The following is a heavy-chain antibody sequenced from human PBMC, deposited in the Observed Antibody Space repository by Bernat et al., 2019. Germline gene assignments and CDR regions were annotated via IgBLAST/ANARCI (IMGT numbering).Heavy chain of an antibody. V-gene: IGHV3-33*08. Sequence: VHLLESGGGLVQPGGSLRLSCAASGFTFSSYAMSWVRQAPGKGLEWVAVIWYDGSNKYYADSVKGRFTISRDNSKNTLYLQMNSLRAEDTAVYYCAREWYSSYFDYWGQGTLVTVSS. CDR3: AREWYSSYFDY. D-gene: IGHD6-13*01. CDR2: IWYDGSNK. J-gene: IGHJ4*02. CDR1: GFTFSSYA.